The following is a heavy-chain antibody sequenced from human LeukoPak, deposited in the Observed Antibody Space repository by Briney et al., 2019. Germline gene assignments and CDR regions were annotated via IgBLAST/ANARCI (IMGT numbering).Heavy chain of an antibody. Sequence: ASVKVSCKASGYTFTGYYMHWVRQAPGQGLEWMGWINPNSGGTNYAQKFQGRVTMTRDTSISTAYMELSRLRSDDTAVYYCARDLTDYGDYVSGLNWFDPWGQGTLVTVSS. V-gene: IGHV1-2*02. D-gene: IGHD4-17*01. CDR2: INPNSGGT. CDR1: GYTFTGYY. CDR3: ARDLTDYGDYVSGLNWFDP. J-gene: IGHJ5*02.